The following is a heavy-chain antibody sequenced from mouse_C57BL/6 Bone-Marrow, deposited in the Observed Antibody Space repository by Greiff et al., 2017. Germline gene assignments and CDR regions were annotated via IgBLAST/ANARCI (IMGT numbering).Heavy chain of an antibody. CDR1: GYTFTRYG. J-gene: IGHJ2*01. CDR2: IYPRSGNT. V-gene: IGHV1-81*01. Sequence: QVQLQQPGAELVRPGASVKLSCTASGYTFTRYGISWVKQRTGQGLEWIGEIYPRSGNTYYNEKFKGKATLTADKSSSTAYMELRSLTSEDSAVYFCARSRDGSNYFDYWGQGTTLTGSS. D-gene: IGHD3-3*01. CDR3: ARSRDGSNYFDY.